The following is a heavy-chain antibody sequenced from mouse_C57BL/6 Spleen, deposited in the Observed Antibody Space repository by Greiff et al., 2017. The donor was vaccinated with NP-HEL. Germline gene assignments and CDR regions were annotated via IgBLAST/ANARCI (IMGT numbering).Heavy chain of an antibody. V-gene: IGHV1-64*01. CDR2: IHPNSGST. J-gene: IGHJ2*01. CDR3: GRGGSNWDYFDY. Sequence: QVQLQQPGAELVKPGASVKLSCKASGYTFTSYWMHWVKQRPGQGLEWIGMIHPNSGSTNYNEKFKSKATLTVDNSSSTAYMQLSSLTSEDSAVYYGGRGGSNWDYFDYWGQGTTLTVSS. D-gene: IGHD4-1*01. CDR1: GYTFTSYW.